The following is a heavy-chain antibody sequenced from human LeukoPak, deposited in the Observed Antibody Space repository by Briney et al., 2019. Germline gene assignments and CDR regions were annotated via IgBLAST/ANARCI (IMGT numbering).Heavy chain of an antibody. CDR1: GGSISSYY. Sequence: SETLSLTCTVSGGSISSYYWSWIQQPPGKGLEWIGYIYYSGSTNYNPSLKSRVTISVDTSKNQFSLKLSSVTAADTAVYYCARDVDGYNFFDYWGQGTLVAVSS. CDR3: ARDVDGYNFFDY. J-gene: IGHJ4*02. D-gene: IGHD5-24*01. V-gene: IGHV4-59*01. CDR2: IYYSGST.